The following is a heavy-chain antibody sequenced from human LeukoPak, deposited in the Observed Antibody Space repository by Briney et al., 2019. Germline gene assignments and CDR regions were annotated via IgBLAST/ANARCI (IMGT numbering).Heavy chain of an antibody. V-gene: IGHV4-59*08. J-gene: IGHJ6*02. D-gene: IGHD6-13*01. CDR2: IYYSGST. Sequence: SETLSLTCTVSGGSISSYYWSWIRQPPGKGLEWIGYIYYSGSTNYNPSLKSRVTISVDTSKNQFPLKLSSVTAADTAVYYCARHRALRIAAAGTRYYYYGMDVWGQGTTVTVSS. CDR3: ARHRALRIAAAGTRYYYYGMDV. CDR1: GGSISSYY.